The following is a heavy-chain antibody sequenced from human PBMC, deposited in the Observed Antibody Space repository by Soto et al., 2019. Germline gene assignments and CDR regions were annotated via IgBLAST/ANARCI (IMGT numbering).Heavy chain of an antibody. CDR2: IIPMSDSP. J-gene: IGHJ4*02. CDR1: GGAFHSSA. CDR3: AIAHNWTYQLNRY. Sequence: SVNVSCKVSGGAFHSSALNWVRQAPGQGLEWIGGIIPMSDSPNYAQEFQGRVTIIADISTTTAYLEVRSVRSDDTAVYYCAIAHNWTYQLNRYWGQGTLVTVSS. D-gene: IGHD1-1*01. V-gene: IGHV1-69*06.